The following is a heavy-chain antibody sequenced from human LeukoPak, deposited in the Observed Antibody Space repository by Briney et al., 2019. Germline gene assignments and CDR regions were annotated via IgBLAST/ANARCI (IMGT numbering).Heavy chain of an antibody. CDR2: IYYSGST. D-gene: IGHD2-15*01. V-gene: IGHV4-59*05. CDR1: GGSISTYY. CDR3: ALRVGCSGGSCYSADAFDI. Sequence: SETLSLTCTVSGGSISTYYWSWIRQPPGKGLEWIGSIYYSGSTYYNPSLKSRVTISVDTSKNQFSLKLSSVTAADTAVYYCALRVGCSGGSCYSADAFDIWGQGTMVTVSS. J-gene: IGHJ3*02.